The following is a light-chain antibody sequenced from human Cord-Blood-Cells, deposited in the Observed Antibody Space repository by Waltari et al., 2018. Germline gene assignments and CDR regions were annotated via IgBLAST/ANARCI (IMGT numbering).Light chain of an antibody. CDR2: GAS. CDR3: QQYGSSPPYT. Sequence: EIVLTESPGTLSLSPGERATLPFRASQSASSSHLARYQQKPGQAHRLLIYGASSRATGIPDRFSGSGSGTDFTLTISRLEPEDFAVYYCQQYGSSPPYTFGQGTKLEIK. CDR1: QSASSSH. J-gene: IGKJ2*01. V-gene: IGKV3-20*01.